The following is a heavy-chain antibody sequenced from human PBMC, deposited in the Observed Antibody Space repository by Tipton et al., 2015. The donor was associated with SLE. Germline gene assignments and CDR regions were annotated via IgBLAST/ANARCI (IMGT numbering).Heavy chain of an antibody. Sequence: TLSLTCTVSGGSISSYYWSWIRQPPGKGLEWIGYIYTSGSTNYNPSLKSRVTISVDTSKNQFSLKLSSVTAADTAVYYCATDPGSYGYHYWGQGTLVTVSS. CDR1: GGSISSYY. V-gene: IGHV4-4*08. CDR2: IYTSGST. J-gene: IGHJ4*02. D-gene: IGHD5-18*01. CDR3: ATDPGSYGYHY.